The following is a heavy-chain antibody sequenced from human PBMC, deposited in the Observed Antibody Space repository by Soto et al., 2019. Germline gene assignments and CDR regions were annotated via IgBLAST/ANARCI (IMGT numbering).Heavy chain of an antibody. CDR1: GYIFTSFW. J-gene: IGHJ3*02. D-gene: IGHD2-15*01. CDR2: IYPGDSDT. V-gene: IGHV5-51*01. CDR3: ATNRYCSGGSCYSGAFDI. Sequence: RGESLKISCQGSGYIFTSFWIGWVRQMPGKGLEWMGIIYPGDSDTRYSPSFQGQVTISADKSITTAYLRWSGLKASDTAMYYCATNRYCSGGSCYSGAFDIWGQGTLVNVS.